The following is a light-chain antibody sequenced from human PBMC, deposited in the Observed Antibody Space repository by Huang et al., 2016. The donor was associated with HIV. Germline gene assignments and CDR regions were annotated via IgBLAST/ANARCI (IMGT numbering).Light chain of an antibody. CDR3: QQYYSTHLLT. Sequence: DIQMTQSPSSLSASVGDRVTITCRASQGIASSLAWYQQKPGKAPRLLLYAASALVSGVPSRFSGSGFETDYTLTIISLQPEDFATYYCQQYYSTHLLTFGGGTKVEI. V-gene: IGKV1-NL1*01. J-gene: IGKJ4*01. CDR2: AAS. CDR1: QGIASS.